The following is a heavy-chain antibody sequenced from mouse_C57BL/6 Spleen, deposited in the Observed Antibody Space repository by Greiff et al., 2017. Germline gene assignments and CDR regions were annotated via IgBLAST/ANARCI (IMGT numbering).Heavy chain of an antibody. V-gene: IGHV1-76*01. CDR2: FYPGSGNT. J-gene: IGHJ3*01. Sequence: VKLQQSGAELVRPGASVKLSCKASGYTFTEYYINWVKQRPGQGLEWIARFYPGSGNTYYNEKFKGKATLTAEKSSSTAYMQLSSLTSEDSAVYFCARDYYGSRAWFAYWGQGTLVTVSA. CDR1: GYTFTEYY. CDR3: ARDYYGSRAWFAY. D-gene: IGHD1-1*01.